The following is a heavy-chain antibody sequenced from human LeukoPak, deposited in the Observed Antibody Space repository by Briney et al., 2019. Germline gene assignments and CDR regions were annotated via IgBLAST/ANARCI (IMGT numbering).Heavy chain of an antibody. CDR3: ASLGQGGSSDSDY. V-gene: IGHV3-30-3*01. Sequence: GRSLRLSCAASGFTFSSYAMHWVRQAPGRGLEWVAVISYDGSNKYYADSVKGRLTISRDNSKNTLYLQMNSLRAEDTAVYHCASLGQGGSSDSDYWGQGTRVTVSS. CDR1: GFTFSSYA. J-gene: IGHJ4*02. CDR2: ISYDGSNK. D-gene: IGHD1-26*01.